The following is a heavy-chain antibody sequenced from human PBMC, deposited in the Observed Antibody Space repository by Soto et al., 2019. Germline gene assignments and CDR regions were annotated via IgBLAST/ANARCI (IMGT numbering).Heavy chain of an antibody. V-gene: IGHV5-10-1*03. CDR3: ARQLAMAVPARGAESI. Sequence: EVQLVQSGAEVKKPGESLRISCKASGYNFISYWIYWVRQTPGKGLEWMGRIDPSDSYTNYNPSFRGHVTMSADKSISSAYLQVSSLKASDTAMYYCARQLAMAVPARGAESIWGQGTMVTVSS. J-gene: IGHJ3*02. CDR2: IDPSDSYT. CDR1: GYNFISYW. D-gene: IGHD6-19*01.